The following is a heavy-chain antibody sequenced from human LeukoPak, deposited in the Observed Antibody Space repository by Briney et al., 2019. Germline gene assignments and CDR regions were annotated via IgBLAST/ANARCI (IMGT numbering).Heavy chain of an antibody. CDR3: ARDSGDGNINSQKNDAFDI. J-gene: IGHJ3*02. CDR1: GFTFSSYS. V-gene: IGHV3-21*01. Sequence: PGGSLRLSCAASGFTFSSYSMNWVRQAPGKGLEWVSSISSSSSYIYYADSVKGRFTISRDNAKNSLYLQMNSLRAEDTAVYYCARDSGDGNINSQKNDAFDIWGQGAMVTASS. CDR2: ISSSSSYI. D-gene: IGHD5-24*01.